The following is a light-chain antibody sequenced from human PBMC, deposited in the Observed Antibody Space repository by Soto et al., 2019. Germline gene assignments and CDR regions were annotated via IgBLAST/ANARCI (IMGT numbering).Light chain of an antibody. V-gene: IGKV3-20*01. CDR3: QQYGTPLFT. Sequence: IVLTQSPGTLSLSPGERATLSCGASQSVTNNFLAWYQQQPGQAPRLLIYGASSRATGVPDRFSGSGSGTDFTLTISRLEPVDFAVYYCQQYGTPLFTFGPGTKVDIK. CDR1: QSVTNNF. J-gene: IGKJ3*01. CDR2: GAS.